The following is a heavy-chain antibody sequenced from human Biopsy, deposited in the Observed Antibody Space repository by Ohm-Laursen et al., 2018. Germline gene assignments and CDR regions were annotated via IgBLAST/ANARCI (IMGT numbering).Heavy chain of an antibody. CDR1: GYTFTSYA. J-gene: IGHJ4*02. Sequence: SSVKVSCKASGYTFTSYAISWVRQAPGQGLEWMGWINPYTSEIHYAQKLQGRVTMTTDTFTSTAYMELRSLTSDDTALYYCALGGIRFLEWPGDFFNYWGRGTLVTVSS. CDR2: INPYTSEI. CDR3: ALGGIRFLEWPGDFFNY. D-gene: IGHD3-3*01. V-gene: IGHV1-18*01.